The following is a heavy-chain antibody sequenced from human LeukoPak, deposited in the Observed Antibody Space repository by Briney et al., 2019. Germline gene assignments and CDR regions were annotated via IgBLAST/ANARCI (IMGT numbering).Heavy chain of an antibody. Sequence: SETLSLTCTVPGGSISSYYWSWIRQPPGKGLEWIGYIYYSGSTNYNPSLKSRVTISVDTSKNQFSLKLSSVTAADTAVYYCARVSGLRYFDWLLFAFDIWGQGTMVTVSS. V-gene: IGHV4-59*01. CDR1: GGSISSYY. CDR3: ARVSGLRYFDWLLFAFDI. CDR2: IYYSGST. D-gene: IGHD3-9*01. J-gene: IGHJ3*02.